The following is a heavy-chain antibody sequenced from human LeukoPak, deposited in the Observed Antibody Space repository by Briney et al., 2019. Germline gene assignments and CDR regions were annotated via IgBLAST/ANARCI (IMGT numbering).Heavy chain of an antibody. J-gene: IGHJ6*03. CDR1: GGSISISSYY. V-gene: IGHV4-39*01. CDR2: IYYSGST. D-gene: IGHD3-3*01. Sequence: SETLSLTCTVSGGSISISSYYSGWIRQPPGKGLEWIGSIYYSGSTYYNPSLKSRVTISVDTSKNQFSLKLSSVTAADTAVYYCASPYYDLWSGHQNFYYYYMDVWGKGTTVTVSS. CDR3: ASPYYDLWSGHQNFYYYYMDV.